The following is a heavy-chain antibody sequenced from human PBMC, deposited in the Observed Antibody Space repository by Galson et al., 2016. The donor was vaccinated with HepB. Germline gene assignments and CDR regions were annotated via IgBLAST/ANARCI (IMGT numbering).Heavy chain of an antibody. CDR3: ARDKSYYYYGMEG. CDR1: GFTFSRAW. Sequence: SLRLSCAASGFTFSRAWMNWVRQAPGKAPEWVAAISYHGSDKYYADSVQGRVTISRDNSNKTLYLQMTSLSPKDTAVYYCARDKSYYYYGMEGWCQGTTVTVSS. V-gene: IGHV3-30-3*01. J-gene: IGHJ6*02. CDR2: ISYHGSDK.